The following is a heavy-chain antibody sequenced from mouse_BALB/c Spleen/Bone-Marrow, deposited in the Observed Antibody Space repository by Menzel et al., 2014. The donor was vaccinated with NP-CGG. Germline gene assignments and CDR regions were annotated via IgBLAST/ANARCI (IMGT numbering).Heavy chain of an antibody. Sequence: QVQLQQSGAELVKPGASVKLSCKASGYTFTSYYMYWVKQRPGQGLEWFGEIHPNTDNTNYDEKFKGKATLTVDTSSSTAYVDLSSLTSEDSAVYYCARHHRYAYYFDYWGQGTTLTVSS. CDR3: ARHHRYAYYFDY. J-gene: IGHJ2*01. D-gene: IGHD2-14*01. CDR1: GYTFTSYY. CDR2: IHPNTDNT. V-gene: IGHV1S130*01.